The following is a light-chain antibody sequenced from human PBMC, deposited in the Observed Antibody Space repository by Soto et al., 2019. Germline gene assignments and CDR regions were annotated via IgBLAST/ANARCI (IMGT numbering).Light chain of an antibody. CDR3: QSYDSSLRIYV. CDR1: SSNIGAGYD. J-gene: IGLJ7*01. CDR2: GNS. Sequence: QSVLTQPPSVSGAPGQRVSMSCTGSSSNIGAGYDVHWYQQLPGTAPKLLIYGNSNRPSGVPDRFSGSKSGTSASLAITGLQTEDEADYYCQSYDSSLRIYVFGSGTQLTVL. V-gene: IGLV1-40*01.